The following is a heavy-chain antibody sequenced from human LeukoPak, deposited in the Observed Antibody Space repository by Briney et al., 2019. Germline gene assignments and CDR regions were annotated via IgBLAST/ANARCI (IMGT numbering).Heavy chain of an antibody. Sequence: PSETLSLTCIVSGGSIRSSSYYWGWIRQPPGKGLEWIGSIYYSGGTYYNPSLKSRVTISVDTSKKQFSLKLSSVTAANTAVYYCARWGAVHDSSGYYLSWFDPWGQGTLVTVSS. J-gene: IGHJ5*02. CDR1: GGSIRSSSYY. D-gene: IGHD3-22*01. CDR3: ARWGAVHDSSGYYLSWFDP. CDR2: IYYSGGT. V-gene: IGHV4-39*07.